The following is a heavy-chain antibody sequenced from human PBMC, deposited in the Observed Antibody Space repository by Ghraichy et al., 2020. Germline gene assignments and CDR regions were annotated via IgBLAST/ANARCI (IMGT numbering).Heavy chain of an antibody. CDR1: GGSISGYY. V-gene: IGHV4-59*01. CDR3: ARLRAMTPTHNFYHSLDV. CDR2: IHYSGTT. J-gene: IGHJ6*02. Sequence: SQTISLTCAVSGGSISGYYWSWIRKPPGQGLEWIGYIHYSGTTKYNPSLESRVTLSVDMSKNQFSLGLTSVTAADTAIYYCARLRAMTPTHNFYHSLDVWGLGTTVTVSS.